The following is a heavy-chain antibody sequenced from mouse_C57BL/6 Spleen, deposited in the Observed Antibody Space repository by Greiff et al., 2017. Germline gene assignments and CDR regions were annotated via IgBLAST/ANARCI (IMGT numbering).Heavy chain of an antibody. CDR3: ARSGAAQANVDY. V-gene: IGHV1-55*01. Sequence: QVQLQQPGAELVKPGASVKMSCKASGYTFTSYWITWVKQRPGQGLEWIGDIYPGSGSTNYNEKFKSKATLTVDTSSSTAYMQLSSLTSEDSAVYYCARSGAAQANVDYWGQGTTLTVSS. J-gene: IGHJ2*01. D-gene: IGHD3-2*02. CDR1: GYTFTSYW. CDR2: IYPGSGST.